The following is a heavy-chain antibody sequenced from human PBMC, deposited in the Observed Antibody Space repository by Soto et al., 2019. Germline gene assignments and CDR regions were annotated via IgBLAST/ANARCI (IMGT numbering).Heavy chain of an antibody. CDR1: GFTFSVFG. V-gene: IGHV3-30*18. J-gene: IGHJ4*02. D-gene: IGHD3-3*01. Sequence: QVQLVESGGGVVQPGRSLRLSCAASGFTFSVFGMHWVRQAPGKGLEWVAVISNDGNSEHYPDSVKGRFTISRDNSKNTFYLQMNSLSVEDTAVYYCAKTITTIGVSSTGRGALLDNWGQGILVSVSS. CDR2: ISNDGNSE. CDR3: AKTITTIGVSSTGRGALLDN.